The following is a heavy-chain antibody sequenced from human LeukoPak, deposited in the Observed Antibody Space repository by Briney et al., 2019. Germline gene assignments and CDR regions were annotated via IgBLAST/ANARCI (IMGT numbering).Heavy chain of an antibody. Sequence: PGGSLRLSCAASGFTFSSFDMHWVRQPTGQGLQWVSTIGTANDTYYPGSVEGRFTLSRDNAKNSLYIQMNSLTAGDAAVYYCARGPPRGKYYYMDVWGKGTTVTVSS. CDR3: ARGPPRGKYYYMDV. CDR1: GFTFSSFD. D-gene: IGHD1-1*01. J-gene: IGHJ6*03. V-gene: IGHV3-13*01. CDR2: IGTANDT.